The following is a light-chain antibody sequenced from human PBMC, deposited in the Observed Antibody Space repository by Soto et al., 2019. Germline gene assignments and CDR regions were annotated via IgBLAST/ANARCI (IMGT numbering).Light chain of an antibody. CDR1: QSVSSQ. CDR2: DAF. Sequence: DIVLTQSPATLSLSPGERATLSCRASQSVSSQLAWYQQKPGQAPRLLIYDAFKTATGVPGRFSGSGSGTDFTITIRSLEPDDCAVYYCQQRSSWPTFGQGTKVDIK. CDR3: QQRSSWPT. V-gene: IGKV3-11*01. J-gene: IGKJ1*01.